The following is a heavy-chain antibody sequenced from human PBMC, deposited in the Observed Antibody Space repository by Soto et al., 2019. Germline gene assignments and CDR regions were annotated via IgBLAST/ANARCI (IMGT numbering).Heavy chain of an antibody. CDR2: IYHSGST. CDR3: ERDRGEGYCSGGSCYSVYYYYYYGMDV. J-gene: IGHJ6*02. Sequence: SETLSLTCAVSGYSISSGYYWGWIRQPPGKGLEWIGSIYHSGSTYYNPSLKSRVTISVDTSKNQFSLKLSSVTAADTAVYYCERDRGEGYCSGGSCYSVYYYYYYGMDVWGQGTTVTVSS. D-gene: IGHD2-15*01. CDR1: GYSISSGYY. V-gene: IGHV4-38-2*02.